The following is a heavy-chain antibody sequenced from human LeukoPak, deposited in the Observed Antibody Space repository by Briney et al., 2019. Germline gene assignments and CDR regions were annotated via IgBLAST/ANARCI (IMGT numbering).Heavy chain of an antibody. CDR3: ARVPPKARRNWFDP. V-gene: IGHV1-8*01. Sequence: ASVKVSCKASGYTFTSYDINWVRQATGQGLEWMGWMNPNSGNTGYAQKFQGRVTMTRNTSISTAYMELSSLRSEDTAVYYCARVPPKARRNWFDPWGQGTLVTVSS. CDR2: MNPNSGNT. CDR1: GYTFTSYD. J-gene: IGHJ5*02.